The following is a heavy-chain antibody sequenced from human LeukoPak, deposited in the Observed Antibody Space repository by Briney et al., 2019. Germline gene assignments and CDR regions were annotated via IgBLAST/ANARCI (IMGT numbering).Heavy chain of an antibody. D-gene: IGHD1-14*01. CDR2: ISSDGGNT. CDR1: GFTFSSYA. CDR3: AKDKGAVTGTFDY. V-gene: IGHV3-64D*06. Sequence: GGSLRLSCSASGFTFSSYAMHWVRQAPGKGLDCVSAISSDGGNTYYADSVKGRFTISRDNSKSTLYLQMSSLRAEDTAVYYCAKDKGAVTGTFDYWGQGTLVTVSS. J-gene: IGHJ4*02.